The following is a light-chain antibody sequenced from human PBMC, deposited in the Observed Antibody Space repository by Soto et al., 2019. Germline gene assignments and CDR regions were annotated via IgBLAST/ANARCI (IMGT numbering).Light chain of an antibody. J-gene: IGKJ1*01. Sequence: DIQMTQSTSTLSASVGDRVSITCRASQSISRWLAWFQQKPGKAPKVLIYKASILDSGVPSRFSGSGTGTEFTLTISSLPPDDVATCYSVQYGGYPRTCAQETEVDIK. CDR1: QSISRW. V-gene: IGKV1-5*03. CDR2: KAS. CDR3: VQYGGYPRT.